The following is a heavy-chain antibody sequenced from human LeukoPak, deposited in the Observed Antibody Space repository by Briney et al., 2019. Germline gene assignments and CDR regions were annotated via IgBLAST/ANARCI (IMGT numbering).Heavy chain of an antibody. D-gene: IGHD6-19*01. CDR2: IDSGGST. Sequence: GGSLRLSCAASGFTVSINYMSCVRQAPREGLEWVAVIDSGGSTYYAAAVEGRFTISRHNTKNKLYLQMNSLRAEDTAVYYCARDEGYSCGRAAFDIWGQGTMVTVSS. J-gene: IGHJ3*02. CDR3: ARDEGYSCGRAAFDI. V-gene: IGHV3-53*04. CDR1: GFTVSINY.